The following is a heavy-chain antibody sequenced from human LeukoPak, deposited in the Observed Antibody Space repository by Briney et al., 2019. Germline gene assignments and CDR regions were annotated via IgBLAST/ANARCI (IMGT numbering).Heavy chain of an antibody. CDR1: GYTFTSYY. D-gene: IGHD3-22*01. Sequence: ASVKVSCKASGYTFTSYYMHWVRQAPGQGLEWMGLINPSGGTTRYAQKFQGRVTMTRDTSTSTVYMELSSLRSEDTAVYYCARDYYDSSGYYSHYYYYMDVWGKGTTVTISS. CDR3: ARDYYDSSGYYSHYYYYMDV. V-gene: IGHV1-46*01. J-gene: IGHJ6*03. CDR2: INPSGGTT.